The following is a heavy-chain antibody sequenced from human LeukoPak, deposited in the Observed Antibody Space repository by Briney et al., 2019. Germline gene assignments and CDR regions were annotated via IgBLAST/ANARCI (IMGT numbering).Heavy chain of an antibody. CDR2: ISSSSSYI. J-gene: IGHJ4*02. CDR1: GFTFSSYS. V-gene: IGHV3-21*01. D-gene: IGHD4-17*01. CDR3: ARDLYGDYPWDY. Sequence: GSLRLSCAASGFTFSSYSMNWVRQAPGKGLEWVSSISSSSSYIYYADSVKGRFTISRDNAKNSLYLQMNSLRAEDTAVYYCARDLYGDYPWDYWGQGTLVTVSS.